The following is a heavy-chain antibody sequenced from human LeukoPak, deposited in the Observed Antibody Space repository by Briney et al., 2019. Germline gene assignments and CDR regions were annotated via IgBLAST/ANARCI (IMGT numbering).Heavy chain of an antibody. CDR1: GYTFTSYA. V-gene: IGHV1-3*01. CDR2: INAGNGNT. D-gene: IGHD2-15*01. CDR3: AREALGYCSGGSCSGGWFDP. Sequence: ASVKVSCKASGYTFTSYAMHWVRQAPGQRLEWMGWINAGNGNTKYSQNFQGRVTITRDTSASTAYMELSSLRSEDTAVYYCAREALGYCSGGSCSGGWFDPWGQGTLVTVSS. J-gene: IGHJ5*02.